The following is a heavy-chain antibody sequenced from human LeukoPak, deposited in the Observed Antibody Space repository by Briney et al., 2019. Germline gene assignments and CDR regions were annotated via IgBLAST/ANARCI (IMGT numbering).Heavy chain of an antibody. CDR2: ISGSGRST. CDR1: GFTFSSYA. CDR3: AKCNYYDSSAYPFDY. V-gene: IGHV3-23*01. D-gene: IGHD3-22*01. Sequence: GGSLTLSCAASGFTFSSYAMSWVRQAPGKGLEWVSGISGSGRSTYYADSVKGRFTISRDNSKNTLYLHVNSLRAEDTAVYYCAKCNYYDSSAYPFDYWGQGTLVTVSS. J-gene: IGHJ4*02.